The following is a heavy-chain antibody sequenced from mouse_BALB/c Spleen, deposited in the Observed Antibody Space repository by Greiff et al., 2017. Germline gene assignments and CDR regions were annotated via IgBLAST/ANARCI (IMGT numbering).Heavy chain of an antibody. Sequence: QVQLQQPGAELVRPGASVKLSCKASGYTFTSYWINWVKQRPGQGLEWIGNIYPSDSYTNYNQKFKDKATLTVDKSSSTAYMQLSSPASEDSAVYYCTTTGKDEAMDYWGQGTSVTVSS. CDR1: GYTFTSYW. V-gene: IGHV1-69*02. CDR3: TTTGKDEAMDY. J-gene: IGHJ4*01. CDR2: IYPSDSYT. D-gene: IGHD4-1*02.